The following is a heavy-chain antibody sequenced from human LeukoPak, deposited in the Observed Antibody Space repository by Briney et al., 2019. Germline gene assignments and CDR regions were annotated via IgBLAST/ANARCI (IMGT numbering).Heavy chain of an antibody. J-gene: IGHJ4*02. D-gene: IGHD6-13*01. CDR1: GFTFSSYW. CDR3: RYSSRGGFDY. CDR2: IKPDGSEK. V-gene: IGHV3-7*01. Sequence: GGSLRLSCAASGFTFSSYWMSWVRQAPGKGLEWVANIKPDGSEKYYVDSVRGRFTISRDNAKNSLYLQMNSLRAEDTAVYYCRYSSRGGFDYWGQGTLVTVSS.